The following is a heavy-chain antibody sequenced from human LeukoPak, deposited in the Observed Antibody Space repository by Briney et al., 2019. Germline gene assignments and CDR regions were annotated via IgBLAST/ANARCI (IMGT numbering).Heavy chain of an antibody. J-gene: IGHJ4*02. Sequence: GGPLRLSCAASGFTFSSYSMNWVRQAPGKGLEWVSSISSSSSYVYYADSVKGRFTISRDNAKDTLYLQMNSLRVEDTAVYYCARVADGDKYGGRDYWGQGALVIVSS. D-gene: IGHD5-24*01. CDR3: ARVADGDKYGGRDY. CDR1: GFTFSSYS. CDR2: ISSSSSYV. V-gene: IGHV3-21*01.